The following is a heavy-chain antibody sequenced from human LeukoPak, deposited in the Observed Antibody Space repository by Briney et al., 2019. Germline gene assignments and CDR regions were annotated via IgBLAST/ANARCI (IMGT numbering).Heavy chain of an antibody. CDR1: GFTFSSYE. J-gene: IGHJ5*02. V-gene: IGHV3-48*03. CDR2: ISSSGSNI. D-gene: IGHD1-7*01. CDR3: AGYNWNYGPHWFDP. Sequence: GGSLRLSCVASGFTFSSYEMNWVRQAPGKGLEWVSYISSSGSNIYYADSLKGRFSISRDNAKNSLFLQMNSLRVEDTAVYYCAGYNWNYGPHWFDPWGQGTLVTVSS.